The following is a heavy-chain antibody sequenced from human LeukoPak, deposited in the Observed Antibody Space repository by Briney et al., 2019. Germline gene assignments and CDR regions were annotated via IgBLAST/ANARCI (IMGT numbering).Heavy chain of an antibody. Sequence: PSETLSLTCTVSGYSISSGYYWGWIRPPPGKGLEWIGSIYHSGSTYYNPSLKSRVTISVDTSKNQFSLKLSSVTAADTAVYYCARRITTAFDIWGQETMITVSS. CDR2: IYHSGST. J-gene: IGHJ3*02. D-gene: IGHD4-11*01. CDR1: GYSISSGYY. CDR3: ARRITTAFDI. V-gene: IGHV4-38-2*02.